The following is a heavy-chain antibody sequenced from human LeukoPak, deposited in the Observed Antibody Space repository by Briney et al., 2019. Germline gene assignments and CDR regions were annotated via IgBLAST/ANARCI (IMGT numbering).Heavy chain of an antibody. CDR1: GGSISSDDYS. CDR3: ARCPSPGWFDP. CDR2: IYYTGST. V-gene: IGHV4-30-4*08. Sequence: PSETLSLTCTVSGGSISSDDYSWSWIRQPPGKGLEWIGFIYYTGSTYYNPSLKSRVTISVDTSKNQFSLRLSSVTAADTAVYYCARCPSPGWFDPWGQGTLVTVSS. J-gene: IGHJ5*02.